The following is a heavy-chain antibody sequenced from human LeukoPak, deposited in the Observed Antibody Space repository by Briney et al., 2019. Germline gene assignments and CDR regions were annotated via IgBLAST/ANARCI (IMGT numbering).Heavy chain of an antibody. CDR1: GFIVSTKC. Sequence: GGSLRLSCAASGFIVSTKCMSWFRQAPGKGLEWVSLIYNDGTTYYADSVKGRFTISRDNSKNTLYLQMNSLRAEDTAVYYCARDYDTTSGSLGDYWGQGTLVTVSS. CDR2: IYNDGTT. V-gene: IGHV3-53*01. D-gene: IGHD3-10*01. J-gene: IGHJ4*02. CDR3: ARDYDTTSGSLGDY.